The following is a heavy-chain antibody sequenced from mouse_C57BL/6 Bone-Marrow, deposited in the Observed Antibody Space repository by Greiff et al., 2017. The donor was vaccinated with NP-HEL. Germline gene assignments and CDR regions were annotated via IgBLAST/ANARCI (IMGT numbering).Heavy chain of an antibody. CDR3: ARGAY. J-gene: IGHJ3*01. CDR1: GYEFSNYW. CDR2: IYPGDGDT. V-gene: IGHV1-80*01. Sequence: VQLQQSGAELVKPGASVKISCKASGYEFSNYWLNWVKQRPGKGLEWIGQIYPGDGDTNYNGKFKDKAPLTADKSSSKDYMQLIRLTTDDSAVYFCARGAYWGQGTLVTVSA.